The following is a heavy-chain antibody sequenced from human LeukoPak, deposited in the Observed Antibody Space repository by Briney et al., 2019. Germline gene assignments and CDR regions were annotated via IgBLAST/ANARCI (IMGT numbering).Heavy chain of an antibody. CDR1: GFTFNTYA. J-gene: IGHJ4*02. D-gene: IGHD5-12*01. V-gene: IGHV3-74*01. CDR3: ARDEVATISDY. Sequence: GGSLRLSCVASGFTFNTYAMNWVRQAPGKGLVWVSRINSDGSSTSYADSVKGRFTISRDNAKNSLFLEMNSLRVEDTAVYYCARDEVATISDYWGQGALVTVSS. CDR2: INSDGSST.